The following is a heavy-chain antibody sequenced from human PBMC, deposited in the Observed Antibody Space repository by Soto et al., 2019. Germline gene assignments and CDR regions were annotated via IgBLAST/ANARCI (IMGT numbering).Heavy chain of an antibody. J-gene: IGHJ4*02. V-gene: IGHV4-31*03. CDR3: ASSYSGYLDN. D-gene: IGHD3-22*01. Sequence: SETLSLTCSVSGGSMSSGAYYWNWIRQHPGKGLKWIAYIYHTGNTYYNPSLRSRTTISVDTSANQFSLKLTSVTDADTAVYYCASSYSGYLDNWGQGTLVTVSS. CDR1: GGSMSSGAYY. CDR2: IYHTGNT.